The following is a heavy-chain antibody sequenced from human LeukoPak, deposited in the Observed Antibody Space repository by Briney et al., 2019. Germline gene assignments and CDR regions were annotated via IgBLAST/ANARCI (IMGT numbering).Heavy chain of an antibody. CDR2: IDHSGST. CDR3: ARFPRWFDP. V-gene: IGHV4-34*01. Sequence: SETLSLTCAVYGGSFSGYYWSWIRQPPGKGLEWIGEIDHSGSTSYNPSLKSRVTVSVDTSKSQFSLRLSSVTAADTAVYYCARFPRWFDPWGQGTLVTVSS. J-gene: IGHJ5*02. CDR1: GGSFSGYY.